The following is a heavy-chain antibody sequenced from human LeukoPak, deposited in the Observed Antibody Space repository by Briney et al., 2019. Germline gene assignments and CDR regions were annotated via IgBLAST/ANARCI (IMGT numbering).Heavy chain of an antibody. V-gene: IGHV1-2*06. CDR3: ARDQGSLTRSWYTGY. J-gene: IGHJ4*02. CDR1: GYTFTGYH. CDR2: INPYSGDT. Sequence: ASVKLSCKASGYTFTGYHIHWVRQAPGQGLEWMGRINPYSGDTNFAQKFQGRGTMTRDTSITTAYMDLSSLTPDDTAVYFCARDQGSLTRSWYTGYWGQGTQVTVSS. D-gene: IGHD6-13*01.